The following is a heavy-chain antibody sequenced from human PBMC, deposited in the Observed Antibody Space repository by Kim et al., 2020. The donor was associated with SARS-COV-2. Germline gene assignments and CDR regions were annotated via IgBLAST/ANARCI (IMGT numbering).Heavy chain of an antibody. J-gene: IGHJ6*01. CDR3: ARVTAAENTHYGMDV. CDR1: GYIFSSYG. V-gene: IGHV1-18*01. Sequence: ASVKVSCKASGYIFSSYGISWVRQAPGQGLEWMGWISGYNGYTNYVQKLEGRVTMTTDTSTSTGYMALRRLRSDDTAVYYCARVTAAENTHYGMDVWGQGTTVTVSS. D-gene: IGHD6-13*01. CDR2: ISGYNGYT.